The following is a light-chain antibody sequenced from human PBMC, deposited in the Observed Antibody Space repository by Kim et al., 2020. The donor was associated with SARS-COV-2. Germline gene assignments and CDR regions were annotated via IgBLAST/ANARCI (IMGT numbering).Light chain of an antibody. CDR3: QVWDSSSDHPV. CDR2: YDS. J-gene: IGLJ3*02. CDR1: NIGSKS. V-gene: IGLV3-21*04. Sequence: APGKTARITCGRNNIGSKSRHWYQQKPGQAPVLVIYYDSDRPSGIPERFSGSNSGNTATLTISRVEAGDEADYYCQVWDSSSDHPVFGGGTQLTVL.